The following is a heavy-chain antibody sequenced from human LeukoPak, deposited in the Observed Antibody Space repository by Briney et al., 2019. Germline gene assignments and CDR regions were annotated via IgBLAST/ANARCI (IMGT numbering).Heavy chain of an antibody. Sequence: SETLSLTCTVSGGSISIYYWSWIRQPPGKGLEWIGYIYYSGSTNYNPSLKSRVTISVDTSKNQFSLKLSSVTAADTAVYYCARASGGFSAHYYYMDVWGKGTTVTVSS. V-gene: IGHV4-59*01. D-gene: IGHD3-16*01. CDR3: ARASGGFSAHYYYMDV. J-gene: IGHJ6*03. CDR1: GGSISIYY. CDR2: IYYSGST.